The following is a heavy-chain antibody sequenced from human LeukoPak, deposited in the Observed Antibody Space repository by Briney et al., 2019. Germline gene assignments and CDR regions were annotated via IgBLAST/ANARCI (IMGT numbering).Heavy chain of an antibody. D-gene: IGHD5-12*01. J-gene: IGHJ3*02. CDR2: ISGSGGST. Sequence: GGSLRLSCAASGFTFSSYAMSWVRQAPGKGLEWVSAISGSGGSTYYADSVKGRFTISRDNSKNTLYLQMNSLRAEDTAVYYCARVYRVASDAFDIWGQGTMVTVSS. V-gene: IGHV3-23*01. CDR3: ARVYRVASDAFDI. CDR1: GFTFSSYA.